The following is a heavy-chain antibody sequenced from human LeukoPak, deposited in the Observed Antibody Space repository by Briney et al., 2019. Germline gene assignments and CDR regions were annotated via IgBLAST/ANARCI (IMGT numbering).Heavy chain of an antibody. CDR1: GFTFSNAW. Sequence: GGSLRLSCAASGFTFSNAWMSWVRQAPGKGLEWVGRIRSKANSYATAYAASVKGRFTISRDDSKNTAYLQMNSLKTEDTAVYYCTRHAVVVVAATHLPSDYYYYYMDVWGKGTTVTVSS. D-gene: IGHD2-15*01. V-gene: IGHV3-73*01. J-gene: IGHJ6*03. CDR3: TRHAVVVVAATHLPSDYYYYYMDV. CDR2: IRSKANSYAT.